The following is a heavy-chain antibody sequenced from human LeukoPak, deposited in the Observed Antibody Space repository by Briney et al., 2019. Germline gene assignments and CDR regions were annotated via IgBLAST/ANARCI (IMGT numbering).Heavy chain of an antibody. V-gene: IGHV4-39*07. CDR3: ARETINYFDY. CDR2: IYYSGST. J-gene: IGHJ4*02. Sequence: SETLSLTCTVSGGSISSSSYYWGWIRQPPGRGLEWIGSIYYSGSTYYNPSLKSRVTISVDTSKNQFSLQLNSVTPEDTAVYFCARETINYFDYWGQGTLVTVSS. CDR1: GGSISSSSYY. D-gene: IGHD4/OR15-4a*01.